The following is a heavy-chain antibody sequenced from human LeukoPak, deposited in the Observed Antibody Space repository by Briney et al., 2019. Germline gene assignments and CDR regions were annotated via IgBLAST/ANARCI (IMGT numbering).Heavy chain of an antibody. V-gene: IGHV4-31*03. Sequence: PSETLSLTCTVSGGSISSGGYYWSWIRQHPGKGLEWIGYIYYSGSTYYNPSLKSRVTISVDTSKNQFSLKLSSVTAADTAVYYCARGRIQLWSLVPYHFDYWGQGTLVTVSS. J-gene: IGHJ4*02. CDR1: GGSISSGGYY. CDR2: IYYSGST. CDR3: ARGRIQLWSLVPYHFDY. D-gene: IGHD5-18*01.